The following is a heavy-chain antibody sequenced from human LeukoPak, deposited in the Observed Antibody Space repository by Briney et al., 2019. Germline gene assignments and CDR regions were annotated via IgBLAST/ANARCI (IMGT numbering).Heavy chain of an antibody. Sequence: SETLSLTCTVSGGSISSYYWSWIRQPPGKGLEWIGYIYYSGSTNYNPSLKSRVTISVDTSKNQFSLKLSSVTAADTAVYYCARAGLVVVPAAISYYYYYMDVWGKGTTVTISS. CDR3: ARAGLVVVPAAISYYYYYMDV. J-gene: IGHJ6*03. CDR2: IYYSGST. CDR1: GGSISSYY. V-gene: IGHV4-59*08. D-gene: IGHD2-2*02.